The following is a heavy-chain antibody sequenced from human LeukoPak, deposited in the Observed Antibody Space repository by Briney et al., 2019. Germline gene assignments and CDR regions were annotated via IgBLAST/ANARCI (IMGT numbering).Heavy chain of an antibody. CDR1: GYTLTELS. J-gene: IGHJ5*02. V-gene: IGHV1-24*01. CDR2: FDPEDGGT. D-gene: IGHD2-21*02. Sequence: VASVKVSCKVSGYTLTELSMHWVRQAPRKGLEWMGGFDPEDGGTIYAQKFQGRVTMTEDTSTDTAYMELSSLRSEDTAVYYCATDDSEPWFDPWGQGTLVTVSS. CDR3: ATDDSEPWFDP.